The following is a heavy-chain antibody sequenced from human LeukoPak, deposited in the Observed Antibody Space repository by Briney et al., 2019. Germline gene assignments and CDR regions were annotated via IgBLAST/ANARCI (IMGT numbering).Heavy chain of an antibody. J-gene: IGHJ6*02. Sequence: PGRSLRLSCAASGFTFSSYGMHWVRQAPGKGLEWVAVISYDGSNKYYADSVKGRFTISRDNSKNTLYLQMNSLRAEDTAVYYCAKCPDYGDYDDYYYGMDVWGQGTTVTVSS. CDR3: AKCPDYGDYDDYYYGMDV. V-gene: IGHV3-30*18. CDR1: GFTFSSYG. D-gene: IGHD4-17*01. CDR2: ISYDGSNK.